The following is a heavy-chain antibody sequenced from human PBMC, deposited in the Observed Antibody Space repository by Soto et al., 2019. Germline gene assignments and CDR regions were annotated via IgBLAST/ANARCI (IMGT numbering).Heavy chain of an antibody. CDR1: GFTVSNNY. J-gene: IGHJ4*02. CDR3: ARDGTDNWV. Sequence: EVQLVESGGGLVQPGGSLRLSCAASGFTVSNNYMRWVRQAPGKGLEWVSLIYSGGATYYADSVKGRFTISRDNSKNTLYLQRNSLRAEDTAVYYCARDGTDNWVGGQGILVTVSS. D-gene: IGHD1-1*01. V-gene: IGHV3-66*01. CDR2: IYSGGAT.